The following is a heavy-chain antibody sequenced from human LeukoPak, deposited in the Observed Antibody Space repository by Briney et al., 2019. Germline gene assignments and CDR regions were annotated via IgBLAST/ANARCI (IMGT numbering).Heavy chain of an antibody. CDR3: ASLYRWGADY. V-gene: IGHV3-11*04. J-gene: IGHJ4*02. CDR1: GFTFSDYY. Sequence: GGSLRLSCAASGFTFSDYYMSWIRQAPGKGLEWVSYISSSRTTIYYADSVKGRFTISRVNAKNSLFLQMNSLRAEDTAMYYCASLYRWGADYWGQGTLVTVSS. CDR2: ISSSRTTI. D-gene: IGHD3-16*01.